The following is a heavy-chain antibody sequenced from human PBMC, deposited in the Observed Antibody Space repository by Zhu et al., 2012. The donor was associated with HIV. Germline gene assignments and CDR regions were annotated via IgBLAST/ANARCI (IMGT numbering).Heavy chain of an antibody. Sequence: QVQLQQWGAGLLKPSETLSLTCAVYGGSFRGYYWSWIRQSPEKGLEWIGEIEHGGSTDYTPSLKSRVTTSVDRSKNQFSLKVTSVSAADTAVYYCARHSRYDTVTGWGHFDFWGQGTLVTVSS. CDR2: IEHGGST. D-gene: IGHD3-9*01. CDR1: GGSFRGYY. CDR3: ARHSRYDTVTGWGHFDF. J-gene: IGHJ4*02. V-gene: IGHV4-34*01.